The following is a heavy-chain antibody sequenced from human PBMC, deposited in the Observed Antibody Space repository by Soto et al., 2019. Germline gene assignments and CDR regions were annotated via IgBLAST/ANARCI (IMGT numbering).Heavy chain of an antibody. D-gene: IGHD5-18*01. J-gene: IGHJ6*02. CDR3: ARDKRGYSYGYYYYGMDV. Sequence: PGGSLRLSCAASGFTFSSYAMHWVRQAPGKGLEWVAVISYDGSNKYYADSVKGRFTISRDNSKNTLYLQMNSLRAEDTAVYYCARDKRGYSYGYYYYGMDVWGQGTTVTVSS. CDR1: GFTFSSYA. V-gene: IGHV3-30-3*01. CDR2: ISYDGSNK.